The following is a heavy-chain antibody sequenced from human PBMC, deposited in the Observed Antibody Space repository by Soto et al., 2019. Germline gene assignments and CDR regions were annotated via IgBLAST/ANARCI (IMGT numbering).Heavy chain of an antibody. CDR3: AKSQGMVRGHLDY. CDR1: GGSISSSSYY. Sequence: PSETLSLTCTVSGGSISSSSYYWGWIRQPPGKGLEWIGSIYYSGSTYYNPSLKSRVTISVDTSKNQFSLKLSSVTAEDTAVYYCAKSQGMVRGHLDYWGQGTLVTVSS. CDR2: IYYSGST. J-gene: IGHJ4*02. V-gene: IGHV4-39*07. D-gene: IGHD3-10*01.